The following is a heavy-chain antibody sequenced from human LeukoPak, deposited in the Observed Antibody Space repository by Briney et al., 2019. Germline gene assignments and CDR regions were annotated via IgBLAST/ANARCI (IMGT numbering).Heavy chain of an antibody. J-gene: IGHJ5*02. CDR1: GGSFSGYY. D-gene: IGHD2-2*01. V-gene: IGHV4-34*01. CDR3: ARHFIVVVPAARNNWFDP. CDR2: INHSGST. Sequence: SETLSLTCAVYGGSFSGYYWSWIRQPPGKGLEWIGEINHSGSTNYNPSLKSRVTISVDTSKNQFSLKLSSVTAADTAVYYCARHFIVVVPAARNNWFDPWGQGTLVTVSS.